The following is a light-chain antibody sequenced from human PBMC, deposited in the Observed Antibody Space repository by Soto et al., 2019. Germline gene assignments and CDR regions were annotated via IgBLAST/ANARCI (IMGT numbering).Light chain of an antibody. Sequence: EIVLTQSPGTLSLSPGERATLSCRASQSVGSKLAWYRQTPGQAPRLLIYGASTRATDTPARFSGSGAETDFTLTISRVEPADFALYYCQQYGSSFAPFGQGTQVE. J-gene: IGKJ1*01. CDR3: QQYGSSFAP. V-gene: IGKV3-20*01. CDR2: GAS. CDR1: QSVGSK.